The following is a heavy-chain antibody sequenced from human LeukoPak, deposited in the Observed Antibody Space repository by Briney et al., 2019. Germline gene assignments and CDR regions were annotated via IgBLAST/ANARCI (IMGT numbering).Heavy chain of an antibody. V-gene: IGHV4-39*01. CDR2: IYYSGST. CDR3: ARGYEIPFDY. Sequence: PSETLSLTCTFSGGSISSYYWGWIRQPPGKGLEWIGSIYYSGSTYYNPSLKSRVTISVDTSKNQFSLKLSSVTAADTAVYYCARGYEIPFDYWGQGTLVTVSS. J-gene: IGHJ4*02. CDR1: GGSISSYY. D-gene: IGHD1-1*01.